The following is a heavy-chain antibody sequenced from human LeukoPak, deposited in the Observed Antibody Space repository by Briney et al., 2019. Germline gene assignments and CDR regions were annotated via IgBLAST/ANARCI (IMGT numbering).Heavy chain of an antibody. Sequence: SETLSLTCAVYGGSFSGYYWSWIRQPPGKGLEWIGEINHSGSANYNPSLKSRVTISVDTSKNQFSLKLISVTAADTAVYYCARYDYSSSWYISDYWGQGTLVTVSS. CDR1: GGSFSGYY. V-gene: IGHV4-34*01. CDR3: ARYDYSSSWYISDY. CDR2: INHSGSA. J-gene: IGHJ4*02. D-gene: IGHD6-13*01.